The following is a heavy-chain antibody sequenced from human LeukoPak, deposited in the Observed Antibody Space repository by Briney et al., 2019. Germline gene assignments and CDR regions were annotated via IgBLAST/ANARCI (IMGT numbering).Heavy chain of an antibody. V-gene: IGHV3-30*02. J-gene: IGHJ4*02. Sequence: DSVKGRFTISRDNSKNTLYLQMNSLRAEDTAVYYCAKGLWFGELSHFDYWGQGTLVTVSS. D-gene: IGHD3-10*01. CDR3: AKGLWFGELSHFDY.